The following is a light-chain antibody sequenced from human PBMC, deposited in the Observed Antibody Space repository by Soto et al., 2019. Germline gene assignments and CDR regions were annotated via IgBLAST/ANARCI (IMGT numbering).Light chain of an antibody. V-gene: IGKV1-5*01. CDR2: DAS. J-gene: IGKJ1*01. CDR3: QQYSSYWT. Sequence: DIQMTQSPSTLSASVGDRVTITCRASQSISSWLAWYQQKPGKAPKFLIYDASNLESGVPSRFSGSGSGTEFTLTISSLQPDDFATYYCQQYSSYWTFGQGTMV. CDR1: QSISSW.